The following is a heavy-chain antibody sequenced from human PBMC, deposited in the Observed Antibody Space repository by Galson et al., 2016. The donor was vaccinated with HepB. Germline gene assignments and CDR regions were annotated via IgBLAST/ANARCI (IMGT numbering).Heavy chain of an antibody. CDR1: GGSISSGGYY. CDR3: ARGRLNYYGSGNYYPAAFDI. D-gene: IGHD3-10*01. Sequence: TLSLTCTVSGGSISSGGYYWSWIRQHPGKGPEWTGYIYFRGSSYYNPSLTSRATISVDTSKNQFPLRLSSVTAADTAVYYCARGRLNYYGSGNYYPAAFDIWGQGTMVAVSS. V-gene: IGHV4-31*03. J-gene: IGHJ3*02. CDR2: IYFRGSS.